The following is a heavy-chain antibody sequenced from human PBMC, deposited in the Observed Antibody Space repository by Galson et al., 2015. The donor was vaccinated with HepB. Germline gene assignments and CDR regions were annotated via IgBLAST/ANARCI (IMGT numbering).Heavy chain of an antibody. D-gene: IGHD3-22*01. CDR1: GYTFTSYA. V-gene: IGHV7-4-1*02. CDR3: AREGSSGYYYDSSGYSGPEFFDY. J-gene: IGHJ4*02. CDR2: ISTNTGNP. Sequence: SVKVSCKASGYTFTSYAMNWVRQAPGQGLEWMGWISTNTGNPTYAQGFTGRFVFSLDTSVSTAYLQISSLKAEDTAVYYCAREGSSGYYYDSSGYSGPEFFDYWGQGTLVTVSS.